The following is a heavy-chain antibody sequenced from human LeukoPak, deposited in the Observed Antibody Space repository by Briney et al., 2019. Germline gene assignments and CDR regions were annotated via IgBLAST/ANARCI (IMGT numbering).Heavy chain of an antibody. J-gene: IGHJ4*02. Sequence: GGSLRFSGAAPGFTFSNYSMTWFGQAPGKGRHGVSPINAENYIYYADSMKGRFTMSRDNAKNSLYLQLNSLRAEDTAVYYCAREGGYCYGRSCRYFDSWGQGTLVTVSS. CDR1: GFTFSNYS. D-gene: IGHD2-15*01. V-gene: IGHV3-21*01. CDR2: INAENYI. CDR3: AREGGYCYGRSCRYFDS.